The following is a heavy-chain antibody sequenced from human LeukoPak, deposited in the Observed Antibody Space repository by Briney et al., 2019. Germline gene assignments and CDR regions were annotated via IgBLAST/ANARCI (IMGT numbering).Heavy chain of an antibody. CDR3: ARRDCYNGAEYLQH. CDR1: GFTFSSYG. Sequence: GGSLRLSCAASGFTFSSYGMHWVRQAPGKGLEWVAVIWYDGSNKYYGDSVKGRFSISRDNSKKTLYLQINSVRSEDTAVYYCARRDCYNGAEYLQHWGQGTLVTVS. V-gene: IGHV3-33*01. J-gene: IGHJ1*01. CDR2: IWYDGSNK. D-gene: IGHD5-24*01.